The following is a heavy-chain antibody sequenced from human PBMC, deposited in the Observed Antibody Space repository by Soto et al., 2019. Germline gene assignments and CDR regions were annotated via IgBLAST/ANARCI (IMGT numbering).Heavy chain of an antibody. D-gene: IGHD2-15*01. CDR2: IHYRGTT. CDR3: ARVRDSFGLEV. V-gene: IGHV4-31*03. J-gene: IGHJ6*02. CDR1: DGSITGAYY. Sequence: SETLSLTCNVSDGSITGAYYWNWIRQHPGKGLEWIGSIHYRGTTDYNPSLKSRITISLDRSKNQFALKLSSVTAAETAVYYCARVRDSFGLEVWGQGTTVKVS.